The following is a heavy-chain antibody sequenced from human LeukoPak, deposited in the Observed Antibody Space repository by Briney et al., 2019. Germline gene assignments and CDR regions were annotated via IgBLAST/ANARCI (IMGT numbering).Heavy chain of an antibody. D-gene: IGHD6-19*01. V-gene: IGHV3-9*01. CDR1: GFRFDGYA. CDR2: INWNGSGD. Sequence: GGSLRLSCAVSGFRFDGYAMHWVRQVPGKGLEWVSTINWNGSGDLYADFVKGRFTISRDNAKNSLYLHMTSLGTEDTALYYCAGGRRTVAGHFDNWGQGTLVTVSS. J-gene: IGHJ4*02. CDR3: AGGRRTVAGHFDN.